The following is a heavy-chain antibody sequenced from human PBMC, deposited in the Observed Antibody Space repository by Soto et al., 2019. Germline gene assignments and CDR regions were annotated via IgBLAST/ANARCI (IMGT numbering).Heavy chain of an antibody. Sequence: SGPTLVNPTQTLTLTCSFSGFSLSTSGMGVGWIRQPPEKALEWLALIFWDDDKRYNPSLKSRLTITKDTSENQVVLTLTSMDPVDTATYYCAHIYTATGGHFDYWGQGTLVTVSS. CDR1: GFSLSTSGMG. CDR3: AHIYTATGGHFDY. D-gene: IGHD2-8*02. J-gene: IGHJ4*02. CDR2: IFWDDDK. V-gene: IGHV2-5*02.